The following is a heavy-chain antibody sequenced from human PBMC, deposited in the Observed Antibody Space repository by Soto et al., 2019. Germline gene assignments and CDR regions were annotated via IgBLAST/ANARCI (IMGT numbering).Heavy chain of an antibody. J-gene: IGHJ4*02. D-gene: IGHD3-3*01. CDR3: AGYDFWSGYFDY. CDR1: GGSISSYY. Sequence: PSETLSLTCTVSGGSISSYYWSWIRQPPGKGLEWIGYIYYSGSTNYNPFLKSRVTISVDTSKNQFSLKLSSVTAADTAVYYCAGYDFWSGYFDYWGQGTLVTVSS. V-gene: IGHV4-59*08. CDR2: IYYSGST.